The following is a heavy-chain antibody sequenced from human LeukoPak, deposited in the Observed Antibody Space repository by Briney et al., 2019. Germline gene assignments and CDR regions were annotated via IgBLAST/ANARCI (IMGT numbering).Heavy chain of an antibody. CDR2: IYTSGST. J-gene: IGHJ5*02. CDR1: GGSISSYY. CDR3: ARPGYSSGWYFPKYNWFDP. Sequence: SETLSLTCTVSGGSISSYYWSWIRQPAGKGLEWIGRIYTSGSTNYNPSLKSRVTMSVDTSKNQFTLKLSSVTAADTAVYYCARPGYSSGWYFPKYNWFDPWGQGTLVTVSS. V-gene: IGHV4-4*07. D-gene: IGHD6-19*01.